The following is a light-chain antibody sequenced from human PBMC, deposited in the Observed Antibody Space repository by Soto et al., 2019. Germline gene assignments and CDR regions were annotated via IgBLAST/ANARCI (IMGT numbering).Light chain of an antibody. CDR3: HQYNNWPPWT. CDR2: GAS. J-gene: IGKJ1*01. V-gene: IGKV3D-15*01. CDR1: QNILRT. Sequence: VMTQSPVTLSVSPGETATLSCKASQNILRTLAWYQQKPGQPPRLLIYGASTRVTGIPARFSGNGSGTEFTRTISSLQSEDFAVYYCHQYNNWPPWTFGQGTKVDIK.